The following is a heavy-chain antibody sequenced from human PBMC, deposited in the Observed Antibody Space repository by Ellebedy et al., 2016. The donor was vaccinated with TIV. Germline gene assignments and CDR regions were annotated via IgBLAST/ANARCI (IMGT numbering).Heavy chain of an antibody. V-gene: IGHV3-23*01. D-gene: IGHD2-8*02. J-gene: IGHJ4*02. CDR1: GFTFTTFA. Sequence: GESLKISCPVSGFTFTTFAMNWVRQAPGKGLEWVSAVTASSAATYYTDSVKGRFTVSRDTSQNILFLQMPSRRAEDTAVYYCAKGPITGLGFLSSLDNWGQGTLVSVSS. CDR2: VTASSAAT. CDR3: AKGPITGLGFLSSLDN.